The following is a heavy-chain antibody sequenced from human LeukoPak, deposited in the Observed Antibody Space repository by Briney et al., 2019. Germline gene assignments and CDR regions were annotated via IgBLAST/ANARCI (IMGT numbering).Heavy chain of an antibody. Sequence: PGGSLRLSCAASGFTFSSYAMSWVRQAPGKGLEWVSAISGSGGSTYYADSVKGRFTISRDNSKNTLYLQMNSLRAEDTAVYYCAKGEIAVYYYYMDVWGKGTTVTVSS. D-gene: IGHD3-22*01. CDR2: ISGSGGST. V-gene: IGHV3-23*01. J-gene: IGHJ6*03. CDR3: AKGEIAVYYYYMDV. CDR1: GFTFSSYA.